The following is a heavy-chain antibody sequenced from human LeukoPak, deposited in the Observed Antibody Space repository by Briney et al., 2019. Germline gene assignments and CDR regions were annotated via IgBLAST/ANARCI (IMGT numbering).Heavy chain of an antibody. V-gene: IGHV3-21*01. CDR2: ISSSSSYI. CDR1: GFTFSSYW. CDR3: ARDRTIGELVDY. D-gene: IGHD3-10*01. J-gene: IGHJ4*02. Sequence: GGSLRLSCAASGFTFSSYWMHWVRQAPGKGLEWVSSISSSSSYIYYADSVKGRFTISRDNAKNSLYLQMNSLRAEDTAVYYCARDRTIGELVDYWGQGTLVTVSS.